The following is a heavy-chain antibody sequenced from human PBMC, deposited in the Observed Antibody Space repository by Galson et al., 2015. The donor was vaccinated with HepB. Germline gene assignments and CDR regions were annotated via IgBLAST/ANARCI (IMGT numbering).Heavy chain of an antibody. CDR3: ARVYFGSGSSSAYWYFDL. CDR2: ISSTGTTM. D-gene: IGHD3-10*01. V-gene: IGHV3-48*02. Sequence: SLRLSCAAPGFTFSSYTMNWVRQAPGKGLESVSYISSTGTTMYYADSAKGRFTISRDNAQNSLYLQMNSLGDEDTAVYYCARVYFGSGSSSAYWYFDLWGRGALVTVSS. J-gene: IGHJ2*01. CDR1: GFTFSSYT.